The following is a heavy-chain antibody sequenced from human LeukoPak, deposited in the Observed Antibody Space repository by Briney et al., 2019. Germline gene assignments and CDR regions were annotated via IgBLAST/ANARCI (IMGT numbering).Heavy chain of an antibody. CDR3: TREWRGIASHYSGMDV. V-gene: IGHV3-13*01. CDR1: GFSVSTFD. CDR2: VGTNHDT. Sequence: PGGSLRLSCVASGFSVSTFDMYWVRQAAGGGLEWVAAVGTNHDTLYLGSVKGRFTISRENAKNSLSLEMSCLTVEDTAVYYCTREWRGIASHYSGMDVWGKGPRSSSPQ. J-gene: IGHJ6*01. D-gene: IGHD3-16*02.